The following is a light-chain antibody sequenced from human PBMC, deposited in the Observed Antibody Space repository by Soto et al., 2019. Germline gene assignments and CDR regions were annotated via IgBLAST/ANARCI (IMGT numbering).Light chain of an antibody. CDR1: TSDVGSYNY. Sequence: SVLTQPASVSGSPGQSITISCTGTTSDVGSYNYVSWYQQYPGKAPKLMIYDVSTRPSGVSDRFSGSKSGNTASLTISGLRAEDEADYYCGSYTTSSNYVFGTGTKVTVL. CDR3: GSYTTSSNYV. J-gene: IGLJ1*01. CDR2: DVS. V-gene: IGLV2-14*03.